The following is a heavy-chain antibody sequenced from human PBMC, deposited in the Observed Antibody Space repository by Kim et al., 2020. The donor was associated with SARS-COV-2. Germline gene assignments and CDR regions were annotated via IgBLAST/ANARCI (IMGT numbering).Heavy chain of an antibody. Sequence: NYAQKFQGRVTITADESTSTAYMELSSLRSEDTAVYYCARERGSYIYFDYWGQGTLVTVSS. J-gene: IGHJ4*02. CDR3: ARERGSYIYFDY. V-gene: IGHV1-69*01. D-gene: IGHD1-26*01.